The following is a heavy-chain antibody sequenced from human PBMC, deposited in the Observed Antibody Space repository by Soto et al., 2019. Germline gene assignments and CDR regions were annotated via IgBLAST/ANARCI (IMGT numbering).Heavy chain of an antibody. CDR1: GGSISSSSYY. Sequence: QLQLQESGPGLVKPSETLSLTCTVSGGSISSSSYYWGWIRQPPGKGVEWIGSIYYSGSTYYNPSLKSRVTISVDTSKNQFSLKLSSVTAADTAVYYCACIFSGGYGYGFYYYGMDVWGQGTTVTVSS. J-gene: IGHJ6*02. CDR3: ACIFSGGYGYGFYYYGMDV. D-gene: IGHD5-18*01. V-gene: IGHV4-39*01. CDR2: IYYSGST.